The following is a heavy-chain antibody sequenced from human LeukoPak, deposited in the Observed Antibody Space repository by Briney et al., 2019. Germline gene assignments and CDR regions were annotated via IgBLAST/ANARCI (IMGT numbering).Heavy chain of an antibody. CDR3: ARGVIVVVVAAHPHYNWFDP. CDR2: INTNTGNP. J-gene: IGHJ5*02. D-gene: IGHD2-15*01. V-gene: IGHV7-4-1*02. CDR1: GYTFTSYA. Sequence: ASVKVSCKASGYTFTSYAMNWVRQAPGQGLEWMGWINTNTGNPTYAQGFTGRFVFSLDTSVSTAYLQISSLKAEDTAVYYCARGVIVVVVAAHPHYNWFDPWGQGTLVTVSS.